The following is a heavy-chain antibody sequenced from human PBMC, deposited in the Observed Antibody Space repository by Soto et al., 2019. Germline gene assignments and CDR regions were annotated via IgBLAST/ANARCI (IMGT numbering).Heavy chain of an antibody. CDR3: ARGASSFDN. Sequence: RRLSCAASGISVGTNYLTWVRQAPGKGLEWVSFIYSDGTTYYADSVKGRFTISRDTSNNTLYLQMSSLRAEDTAVYYCARGASSFDNWGQGTLVTVSS. V-gene: IGHV3-53*01. CDR2: IYSDGTT. CDR1: GISVGTNY. J-gene: IGHJ4*02.